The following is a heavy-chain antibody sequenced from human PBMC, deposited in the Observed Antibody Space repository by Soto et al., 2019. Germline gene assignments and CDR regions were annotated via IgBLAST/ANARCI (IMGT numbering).Heavy chain of an antibody. CDR3: ASKGPARYNYYGMDA. V-gene: IGHV4-61*08. CDR2: IHYSGTT. Sequence: SETLSLTCTVSGGTISSSISDHYWTWIRQPPGKGLEWIGHIHYSGTTNYNPSLKSRVTISVDTSKNQFSLKLTSVTAADTAVYSCASKGPARYNYYGMDAWGQGTTVTVSS. J-gene: IGHJ6*02. CDR1: GGTISSSISDHY.